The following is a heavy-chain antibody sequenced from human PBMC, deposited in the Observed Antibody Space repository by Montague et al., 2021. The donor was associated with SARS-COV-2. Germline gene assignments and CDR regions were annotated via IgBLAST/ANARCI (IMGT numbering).Heavy chain of an antibody. Sequence: SETLSLTCAVYGGSFSGYYWSWIRQPPGTGLELSWEINHSGSTKYNPSLKSRVTISVDTSKNQFSLKLSSVTAADTAVYYCAGGELELHIRAYYYYGMDVWGQGTTVTASS. CDR3: AGGELELHIRAYYYYGMDV. CDR1: GGSFSGYY. D-gene: IGHD1-7*01. CDR2: INHSGST. J-gene: IGHJ6*02. V-gene: IGHV4-34*01.